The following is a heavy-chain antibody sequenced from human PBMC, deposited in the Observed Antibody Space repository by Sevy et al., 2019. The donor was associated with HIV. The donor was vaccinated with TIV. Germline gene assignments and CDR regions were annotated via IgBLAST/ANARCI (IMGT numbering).Heavy chain of an antibody. V-gene: IGHV5-51*01. J-gene: IGHJ6*02. CDR3: ARRGILLRAGDYFYYGLDV. CDR2: IFPGDSDT. Sequence: GESLKISCKGSGYDFSTYWIAWVRQMPGKGLELMGIIFPGDSDTRDSPSFQGQVTISADDSIRTSYLQWRSLKASDTGISYCARRGILLRAGDYFYYGLDVWGQGTTVTVSS. CDR1: GYDFSTYW. D-gene: IGHD1-26*01.